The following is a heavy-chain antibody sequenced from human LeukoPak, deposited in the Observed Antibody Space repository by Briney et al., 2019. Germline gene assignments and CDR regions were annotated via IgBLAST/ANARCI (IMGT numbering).Heavy chain of an antibody. V-gene: IGHV4-59*01. CDR3: ARDGRAGSLFAY. Sequence: SETLSLTCAVYGGSFSGYYWSWIRQPPGKGLEWVGYISYSGSTNYNPSLKSRATISVDTSKNQFSLKLSSVTAADTAIYYCARDGRAGSLFAYWGQGTLVTVSS. D-gene: IGHD6-19*01. CDR1: GGSFSGYY. CDR2: ISYSGST. J-gene: IGHJ4*02.